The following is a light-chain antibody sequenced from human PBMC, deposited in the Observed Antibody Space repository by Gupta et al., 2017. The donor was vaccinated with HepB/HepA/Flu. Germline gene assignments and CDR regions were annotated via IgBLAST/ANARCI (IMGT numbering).Light chain of an antibody. V-gene: IGKV3-20*01. J-gene: IGKJ3*01. CDR3: QQYGSSSFT. Sequence: DIVLTPSPGTLSLSPGERATLSCRAGQSVSSSYLAWYLQKPGQAPRLLIYGTSSRAAGIPDRFSGSGSGTDFTLTISRLEPEDFAVFYCQQYGSSSFTFGPGTKVDIK. CDR2: GTS. CDR1: QSVSSSY.